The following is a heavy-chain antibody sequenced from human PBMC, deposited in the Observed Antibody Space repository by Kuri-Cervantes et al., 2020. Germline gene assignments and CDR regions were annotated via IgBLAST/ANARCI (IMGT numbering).Heavy chain of an antibody. CDR1: GFTFSSYA. CDR3: ARDYYGLPPGAFDI. CDR2: ISYDGSNK. J-gene: IGHJ3*02. Sequence: GESLKISCAASGFTFSSYAMHWVRQAPGKGLEWVAVISYDGSNKYYADSVKGRFTISRDNSKNTLYLQMNSLRAEDTAVYYCARDYYGLPPGAFDIWGQGTMVTVSS. V-gene: IGHV3-30-3*01. D-gene: IGHD3-10*01.